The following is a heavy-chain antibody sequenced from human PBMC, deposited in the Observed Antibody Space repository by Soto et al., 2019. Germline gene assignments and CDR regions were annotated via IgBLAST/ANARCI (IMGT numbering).Heavy chain of an antibody. CDR3: ATIVVVPADNGSGWFDP. CDR1: GGSISSSSYY. D-gene: IGHD2-2*01. CDR2: IYYSGST. V-gene: IGHV4-39*01. Sequence: SGTLSLTCTVSGGSISSSSYYWGWIRQPPGKGLEWIGSIYYSGSTYYNPSLKSRVTISVDTSKNQFSLKLSSVTAADTAVYYCATIVVVPADNGSGWFDPWGQGTLVTVSS. J-gene: IGHJ5*02.